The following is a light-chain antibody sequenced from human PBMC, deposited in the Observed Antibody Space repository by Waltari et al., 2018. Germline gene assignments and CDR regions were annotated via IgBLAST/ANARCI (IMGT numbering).Light chain of an antibody. CDR3: HQSSSLPHN. V-gene: IGKV6-21*01. CDR1: QSIGSS. Sequence: EIVLTQSQDFQSVTPKEKVTITCRASQSIGSSLHWYQQKPEQSPKLRIKYASQTFSGVPSRFSGSGSGTDFTLTIASLETEDVATYYCHQSSSLPHNFGQGTKLEI. CDR2: YAS. J-gene: IGKJ2*01.